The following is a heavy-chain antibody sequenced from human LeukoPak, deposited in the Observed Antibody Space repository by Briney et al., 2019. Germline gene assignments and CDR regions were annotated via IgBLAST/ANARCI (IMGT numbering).Heavy chain of an antibody. CDR3: ARDREIAAGNFFDP. D-gene: IGHD6-13*01. Sequence: TGGSLRLSCAASGFTFSNYWMHWVRQAPGKGLVWVSRINSDGSSTIYADSVKGRFTISRDNAKNTLYLQMNNLRAEDTAVYSCARDREIAAGNFFDPWGQGTLVTVSS. J-gene: IGHJ5*02. CDR2: INSDGSST. V-gene: IGHV3-74*01. CDR1: GFTFSNYW.